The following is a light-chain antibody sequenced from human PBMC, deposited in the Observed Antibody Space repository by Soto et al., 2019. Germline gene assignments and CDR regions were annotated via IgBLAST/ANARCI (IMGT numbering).Light chain of an antibody. Sequence: QAVVTQPPSASASLGASVKLTCTLSSGHSSYAIAWHQKQPEKGTRYLMDLNNDGSHTKGDGIPDRFSGSSSGAERYLIISSLQSGDEADYYCQTWGTGFQVFGGGTKLTVL. CDR3: QTWGTGFQV. V-gene: IGLV4-69*01. CDR1: SGHSSYA. CDR2: LNNDGSH. J-gene: IGLJ2*01.